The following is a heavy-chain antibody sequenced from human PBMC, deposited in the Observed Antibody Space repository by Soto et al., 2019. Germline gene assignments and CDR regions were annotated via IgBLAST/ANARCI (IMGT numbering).Heavy chain of an antibody. J-gene: IGHJ4*02. CDR2: ISGNGGDT. D-gene: IGHD6-19*01. CDR3: AIPSGLTVTGPDY. V-gene: IGHV3-23*01. Sequence: PVGSLRLSCAASEFIFSNYAMSWVRQAPGKGLEWVSAISGNGGDTYCADSVKGRFTISGDNSKNTLYLQMNSLRAEDTAVYYCAIPSGLTVTGPDYWGQGTLVTVSS. CDR1: EFIFSNYA.